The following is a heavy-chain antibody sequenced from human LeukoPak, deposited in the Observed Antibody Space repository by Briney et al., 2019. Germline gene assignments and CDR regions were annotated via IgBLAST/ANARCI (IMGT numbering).Heavy chain of an antibody. D-gene: IGHD3-10*01. V-gene: IGHV3-48*03. CDR3: ARDRGEGWFDP. CDR1: GFSSSFYE. CDR2: IGSSGSIV. J-gene: IGHJ5*02. Sequence: GGSLRLSCAASGFSSSFYEMNWVRQAPGKGLEWVSYIGSSGSIVHYADSVKGRFTISRDNAKNSLYLEMRSLRAEDTAVYYCARDRGEGWFDPWGQGTLVTVSS.